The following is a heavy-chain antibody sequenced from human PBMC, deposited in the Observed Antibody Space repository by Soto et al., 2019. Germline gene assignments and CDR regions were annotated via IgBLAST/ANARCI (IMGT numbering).Heavy chain of an antibody. CDR2: VNPNTGLT. J-gene: IGHJ5*02. CDR3: TTLRLDP. V-gene: IGHV1-2*02. Sequence: ASVKVSCKASGYTFTALYMNWVRQAPGQGLEWMGWVNPNTGLTKYAQKFQGRVSMTRDTSINTAYMESSGLTSDDTAVYYCTTLRLDPWGQGTLVTVSS. D-gene: IGHD3-9*01. CDR1: GYTFTALY.